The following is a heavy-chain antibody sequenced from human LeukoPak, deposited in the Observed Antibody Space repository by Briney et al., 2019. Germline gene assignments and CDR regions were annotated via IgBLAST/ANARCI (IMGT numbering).Heavy chain of an antibody. CDR2: IYYSGST. CDR3: ARQYSGSNKGDAFDI. Sequence: PSETLSLTCTVSGGSISSGGYSWSWIRQHPGKGLEWIGYIYYSGSTYYNPSLKSRVTISVDTSKNQFSLKLSSVTAADTAVYYCARQYSGSNKGDAFDIWGQGTMVTVSS. J-gene: IGHJ3*02. CDR1: GGSISSGGYS. V-gene: IGHV4-31*03. D-gene: IGHD1-26*01.